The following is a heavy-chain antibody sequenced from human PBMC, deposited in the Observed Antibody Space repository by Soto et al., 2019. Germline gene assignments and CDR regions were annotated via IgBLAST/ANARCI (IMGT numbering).Heavy chain of an antibody. CDR2: INHSGST. V-gene: IGHV4-34*01. CDR1: GGSFSGYY. Sequence: QVQLQQWGAGLLKPSETLSLTCAVYGGSFSGYYWSWIRQPPGKGLEWIGEINHSGSTNYNPSLKSRVTISVDTSKNQFSLKLSSVTAADTAVYYCATQSGKPITMVRGGGNWFDPWGQGTLVTVSS. J-gene: IGHJ5*02. D-gene: IGHD3-10*01. CDR3: ATQSGKPITMVRGGGNWFDP.